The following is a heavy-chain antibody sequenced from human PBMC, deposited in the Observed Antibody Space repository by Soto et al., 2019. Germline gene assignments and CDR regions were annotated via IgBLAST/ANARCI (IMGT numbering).Heavy chain of an antibody. Sequence: EVQLLESGGGLVQPGGSLRLSCAASGFTFNNYAMTWVRQAPGKGLEWVSFISGSGGITYYADSVQGRFTISRDNSKNTLYVQMNSLRAEDTAVYFCAKTGTYRGGSLSMDVWGQGTTVTVSS. D-gene: IGHD3-16*01. V-gene: IGHV3-23*01. CDR3: AKTGTYRGGSLSMDV. CDR2: ISGSGGIT. J-gene: IGHJ6*02. CDR1: GFTFNNYA.